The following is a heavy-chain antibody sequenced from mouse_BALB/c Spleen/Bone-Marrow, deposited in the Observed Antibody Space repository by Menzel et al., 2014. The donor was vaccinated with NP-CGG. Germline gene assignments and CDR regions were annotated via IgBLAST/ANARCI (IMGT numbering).Heavy chain of an antibody. CDR2: IRNKANGYTT. CDR1: GFTFTDYY. V-gene: IGHV7-3*02. Sequence: EVQGVEPGGGLVQPGGSLRLSCATSGFTFTDYYMSWVRQPPGKALEWLGFIRNKANGYTTEYSASVKGRFTISRDNSQSILYLQMNTLRAEDSATYYCARDEKVRIYWYFDVWGAGTTVTVSS. J-gene: IGHJ1*01. D-gene: IGHD2-14*01. CDR3: ARDEKVRIYWYFDV.